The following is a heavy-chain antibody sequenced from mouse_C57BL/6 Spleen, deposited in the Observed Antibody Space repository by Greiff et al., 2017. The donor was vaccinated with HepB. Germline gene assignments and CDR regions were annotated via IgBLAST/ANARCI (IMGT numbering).Heavy chain of an antibody. V-gene: IGHV1-76*01. Sequence: VQLQQSGAELVRPGASVKLSCKASGYTFTDYYINWVKQRPGQGLEWIARIYPGSGNTYYNEKFKGKATLTAEKSSSTAYMQLSSLTSEDSAVYFCARSGTTLDVWGTGTTVTVSS. CDR1: GYTFTDYY. CDR2: IYPGSGNT. J-gene: IGHJ1*03. CDR3: ARSGTTLDV. D-gene: IGHD3-1*01.